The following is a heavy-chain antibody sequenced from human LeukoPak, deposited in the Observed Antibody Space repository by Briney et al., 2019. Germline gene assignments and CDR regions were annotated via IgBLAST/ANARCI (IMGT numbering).Heavy chain of an antibody. CDR1: GGSISSSDYY. Sequence: SETLSLTCTVSGGSISSSDYYWGWIRQPPGKGLEWIGRIYYSGSTYYNPAFKRRVTISVDASKNQFSLKLSSVTAADTAVYYCARDTYYYGSGSPYFDYWGQGTLVTVSS. D-gene: IGHD3-10*01. CDR3: ARDTYYYGSGSPYFDY. J-gene: IGHJ4*02. V-gene: IGHV4-39*07. CDR2: IYYSGST.